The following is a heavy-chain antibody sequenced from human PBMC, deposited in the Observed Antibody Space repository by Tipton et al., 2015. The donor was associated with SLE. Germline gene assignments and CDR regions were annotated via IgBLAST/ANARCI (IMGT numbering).Heavy chain of an antibody. CDR3: ATGTLVGSWYYYMDV. CDR2: NSYTGSL. D-gene: IGHD3-10*01. Sequence: TLSLTCTVSGASIGSNGDHWGWIRQSPGKGLEWIGSNSYTGSLYYNPSLKSRVTISLDTSKNQFSLRLSSVTAADTAVYYCATGTLVGSWYYYMDVWGKRTAVTVSS. V-gene: IGHV4-39*01. CDR1: GASIGSNGDH. J-gene: IGHJ6*03.